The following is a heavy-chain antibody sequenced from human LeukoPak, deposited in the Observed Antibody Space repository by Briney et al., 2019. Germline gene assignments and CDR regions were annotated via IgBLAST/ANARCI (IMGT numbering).Heavy chain of an antibody. CDR2: INPNSGGT. D-gene: IGHD3-16*02. CDR3: ARAFIVAISRFDP. CDR1: GYTFTGYY. V-gene: IGHV1-2*02. J-gene: IGHJ5*02. Sequence: ASVKVSRKASGYTFTGYYMHWVRQAPGQGLEWMGWINPNSGGTNYAQKFQGRVTMPRDTSISTAYLALSRLRSAATAVYYCARAFIVAISRFDPWGQGTLVTVSS.